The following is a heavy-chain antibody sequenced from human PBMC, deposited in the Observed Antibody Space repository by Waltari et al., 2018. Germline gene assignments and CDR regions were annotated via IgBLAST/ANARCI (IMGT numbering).Heavy chain of an antibody. Sequence: QVQLQESGPGLVKPSATLSLTCTVSGGSISSYYWSWIRQPPGKGLEWIGYIYYSGSTNYNPSLKSRVTISVDTSKNQFSLKLSSVTAADTAVYYCARAQGGIAAAGLRFDYWGQGTLVTVSS. D-gene: IGHD6-13*01. J-gene: IGHJ4*02. V-gene: IGHV4-59*01. CDR1: GGSISSYY. CDR3: ARAQGGIAAAGLRFDY. CDR2: IYYSGST.